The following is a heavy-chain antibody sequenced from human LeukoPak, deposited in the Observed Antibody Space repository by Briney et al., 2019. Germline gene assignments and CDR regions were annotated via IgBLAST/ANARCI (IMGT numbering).Heavy chain of an antibody. V-gene: IGHV3-30*02. J-gene: IGHJ4*02. CDR2: IRYDGSNK. CDR3: AKGGLIRYDFWSGYSDYFDY. CDR1: GFTFSSYG. Sequence: PGGSLRLSCAASGFTFSSYGMHWVRQAPGKGLEWVAFIRYDGSNKYYADSVKGRFTISRDNSKNTLYLQMNSLRAEDTAVYYCAKGGLIRYDFWSGYSDYFDYWGQGTLVTVSS. D-gene: IGHD3-3*01.